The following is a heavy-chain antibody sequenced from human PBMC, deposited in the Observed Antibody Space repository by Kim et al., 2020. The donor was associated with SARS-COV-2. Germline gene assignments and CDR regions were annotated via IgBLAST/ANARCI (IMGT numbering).Heavy chain of an antibody. CDR3: ARDTPYYYGSGSYYWFDP. Sequence: VKSRFTISRDNAKNSLYLKMNSLRAEDAAVYYCARDTPYYYGSGSYYWFDPWGQGTLVTVSS. J-gene: IGHJ5*02. D-gene: IGHD3-10*01. V-gene: IGHV3-11*06.